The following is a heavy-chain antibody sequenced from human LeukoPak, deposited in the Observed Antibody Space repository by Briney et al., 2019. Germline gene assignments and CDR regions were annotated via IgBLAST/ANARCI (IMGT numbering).Heavy chain of an antibody. V-gene: IGHV5-51*01. J-gene: IGHJ3*02. D-gene: IGHD2-2*01. Sequence: GESLKISCKGSGYSFTTYWIGWVRQMPGKGLEWMGIIYPGDSDTRYSPSFQGHVTMTADKSIGTAYLQWSSLKASDTAMYYCARAGRYCSSTSCLDAFDIWGQGTMVTVSS. CDR3: ARAGRYCSSTSCLDAFDI. CDR2: IYPGDSDT. CDR1: GYSFTTYW.